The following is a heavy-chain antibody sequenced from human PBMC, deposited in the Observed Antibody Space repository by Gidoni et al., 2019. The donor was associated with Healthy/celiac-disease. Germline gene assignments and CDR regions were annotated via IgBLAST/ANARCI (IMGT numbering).Heavy chain of an antibody. Sequence: QVQLQQWGAGLLKPSETLSLTCAVYGGSFSGYYWSWIRQPPGKGLEWIGEINHSGSTNYNPSLKSRVTISVDTSKNQFSLKLSSVTAADTAVYYCARDLDSSGYYYSDAFDIWGQGTMVTVSS. D-gene: IGHD3-22*01. CDR3: ARDLDSSGYYYSDAFDI. CDR1: GGSFSGYY. V-gene: IGHV4-34*01. CDR2: INHSGST. J-gene: IGHJ3*02.